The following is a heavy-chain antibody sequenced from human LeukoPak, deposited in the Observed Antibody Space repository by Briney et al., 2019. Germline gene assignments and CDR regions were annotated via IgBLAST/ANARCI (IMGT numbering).Heavy chain of an antibody. D-gene: IGHD1-14*01. J-gene: IGHJ4*02. Sequence: PSETLSLTCAVSGASISSINWWSWVRQTPGKGLEWIGEIYHDGITNYNPSLKSRVTISVDKSKNQSSLNLSSVTAADTAVYYCARQGAYHIDYWGQGTLVTVSS. CDR2: IYHDGIT. V-gene: IGHV4-4*02. CDR3: ARQGAYHIDY. CDR1: GASISSINW.